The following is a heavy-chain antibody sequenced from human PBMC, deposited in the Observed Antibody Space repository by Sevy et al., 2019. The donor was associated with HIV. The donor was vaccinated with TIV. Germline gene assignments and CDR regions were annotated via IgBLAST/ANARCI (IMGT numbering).Heavy chain of an antibody. CDR1: GFTFSRYS. V-gene: IGHV3-21*01. CDR2: ISSSSSYI. Sequence: GGSLRLSCAASGFTFSRYSMSWVRQAPGKGLEWVSSISSSSSYIYSADSVKGRFTIARFNAKNSLYLQMNSLRVEGTAVYYCAIYGGCSSTSCLLYFVDWGQGTLVTVSS. D-gene: IGHD2-2*01. J-gene: IGHJ4*03. CDR3: AIYGGCSSTSCLLYFVD.